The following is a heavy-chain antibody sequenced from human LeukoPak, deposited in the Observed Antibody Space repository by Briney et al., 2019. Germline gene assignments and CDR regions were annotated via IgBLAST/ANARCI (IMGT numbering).Heavy chain of an antibody. V-gene: IGHV3-23*01. CDR3: AAWGSGNY. CDR1: GFSFSSYT. J-gene: IGHJ4*02. Sequence: GGSLRLSCAASGFSFSSYTMIWVRQPPGKGLEWVSRISGSGSSIYYADSVEGQFTISRDNSRKTLYLQVNSLGDEDTAVYYCAAWGSGNYWGQGTLVTVSS. D-gene: IGHD7-27*01. CDR2: ISGSGSSI.